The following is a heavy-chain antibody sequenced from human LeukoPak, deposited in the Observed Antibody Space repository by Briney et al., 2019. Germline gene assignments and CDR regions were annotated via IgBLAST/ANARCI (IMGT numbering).Heavy chain of an antibody. CDR2: ISTSGGRT. D-gene: IGHD1-1*01. J-gene: IGHJ4*02. CDR1: GFTFSSCA. Sequence: GGSLRLSCAASGFTFSSCAMSWVRQAPGKGLEWVSAISTSGGRTFYAASVKGRFTISRDNAKNSLYLQMNRLRAEDTAVYYCARERQLERLAFGKEGSAFDYWGQGTLVTVSS. CDR3: ARERQLERLAFGKEGSAFDY. V-gene: IGHV3-21*01.